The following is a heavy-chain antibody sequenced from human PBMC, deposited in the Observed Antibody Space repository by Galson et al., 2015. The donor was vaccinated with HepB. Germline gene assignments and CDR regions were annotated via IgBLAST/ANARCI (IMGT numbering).Heavy chain of an antibody. D-gene: IGHD1-1*01. V-gene: IGHV3-30*04. J-gene: IGHJ3*02. CDR2: ISYDGSNK. Sequence: SLRLSCAASGFTFSTYAMHWVRLAPGKGLEWVAVISYDGSNKYYADSVKGRFTISRHNFNNVLYLQMNSLRAEDTAVYYCARARGGNNWYPPRDVVDIWGQGTMVTVSS. CDR1: GFTFSTYA. CDR3: ARARGGNNWYPPRDVVDI.